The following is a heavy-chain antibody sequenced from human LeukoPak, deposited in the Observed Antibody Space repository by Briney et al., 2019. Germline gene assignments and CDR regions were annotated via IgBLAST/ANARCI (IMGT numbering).Heavy chain of an antibody. J-gene: IGHJ4*02. CDR1: GFTFSDSV. Sequence: GGSLRLSCAASGFTFSDSVMHWVRQASGKGLEWVGRIRSKANSYATAYAASVNGRFNISRDDSKSTAYLQMNSLKIEDTAVYYCTDDFDYWGQGTLVTVSP. CDR3: TDDFDY. CDR2: IRSKANSYAT. V-gene: IGHV3-73*01.